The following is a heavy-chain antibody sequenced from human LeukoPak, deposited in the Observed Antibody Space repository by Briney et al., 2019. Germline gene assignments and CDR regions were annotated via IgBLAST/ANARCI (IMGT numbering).Heavy chain of an antibody. Sequence: SQNLSLTCAVSGDSVSSMNGAWNWIRQSPSRGLEWLGRTYYRSKWYNDYAVSVKSRITISPDTSKNQFSLQLNSVTADDTAVYYCARGFALDFWGQGTMVTVSS. J-gene: IGHJ3*01. CDR1: GDSVSSMNGA. CDR2: TYYRSKWYN. V-gene: IGHV6-1*01. CDR3: ARGFALDF.